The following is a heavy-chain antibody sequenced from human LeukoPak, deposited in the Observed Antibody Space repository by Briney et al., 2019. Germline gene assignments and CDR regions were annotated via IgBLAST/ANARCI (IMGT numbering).Heavy chain of an antibody. V-gene: IGHV3-23*01. J-gene: IGHJ4*02. CDR2: ISASGP. D-gene: IGHD3-22*01. CDR1: GFTFSSYA. Sequence: SGGSLRLSCAASGFTFSSYAMTWVRQAPGKGLEWVSTISASGPYYADAVRGRFTISRDNSRNTLSLQMDSLRAEDTAVYYCAKDHESDGYPCLDHWGLGTLVTVSS. CDR3: AKDHESDGYPCLDH.